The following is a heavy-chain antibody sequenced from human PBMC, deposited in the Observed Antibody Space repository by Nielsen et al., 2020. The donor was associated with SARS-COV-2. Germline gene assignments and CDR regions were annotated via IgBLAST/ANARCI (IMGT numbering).Heavy chain of an antibody. CDR1: GFTLSSYG. CDR2: NWFDGTNK. J-gene: IGHJ6*02. D-gene: IGHD1-14*01. CDR3: ARDFHRSGPFSAYYYYGMDV. Sequence: GESLKISCAASGFTLSSYGMHWVRQAPGKGLEWVAVNWFDGTNKYYGDSVKGRFTISRENSKNMLYLQMNSLRDEDTAVYYCARDFHRSGPFSAYYYYGMDVWGQGTTVTVSS. V-gene: IGHV3-33*01.